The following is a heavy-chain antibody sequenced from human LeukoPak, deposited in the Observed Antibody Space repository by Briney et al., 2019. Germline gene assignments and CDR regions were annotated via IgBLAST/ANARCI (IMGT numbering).Heavy chain of an antibody. CDR2: FDPEDGET. D-gene: IGHD3-22*01. Sequence: ASVKVSCKVSGYTLTELSMHWVRQAPGKGLEWMGGFDPEDGETIYAQKFQGRVTITADKSTSTAYMELSSLRSEDTAVYYCVHSSGYYQNNWFDPWGQGTLVTVSS. V-gene: IGHV1-24*01. CDR1: GYTLTELS. CDR3: VHSSGYYQNNWFDP. J-gene: IGHJ5*02.